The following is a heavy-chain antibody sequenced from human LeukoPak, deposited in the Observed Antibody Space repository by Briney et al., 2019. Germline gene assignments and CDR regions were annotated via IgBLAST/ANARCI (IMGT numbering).Heavy chain of an antibody. CDR3: ARGDYAFDI. CDR2: INTDGSSA. D-gene: IGHD2-21*01. CDR1: GFTFTTYW. V-gene: IGHV3-74*01. Sequence: PGGSLRLSCAASGFTFTTYWMHWVRQAPGKGLVWVSRINTDGSSASYADSVKGRFTISRDTAKNTLYLQMNSLRAEDTAVYYCARGDYAFDIWGQGTMVTVSS. J-gene: IGHJ3*02.